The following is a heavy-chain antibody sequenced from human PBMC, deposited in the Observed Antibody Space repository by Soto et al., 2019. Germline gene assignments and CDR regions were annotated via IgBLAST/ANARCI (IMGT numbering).Heavy chain of an antibody. D-gene: IGHD3-9*01. CDR1: GFAFRSYG. V-gene: IGHV3-21*01. J-gene: IGHJ6*02. CDR2: ISSSGSVI. CDR3: ARNGADYDVSTGYYDSYYHRKDV. Sequence: GGSLRLSCAASGFAFRSYGMNWVRQAPGRGLEWVSSISSSGSVIYYTDSVKGRFIISRDNGRNSLFLQMNSLRAEDTAVYYCARNGADYDVSTGYYDSYYHRKDVWGQGTSVTVSS.